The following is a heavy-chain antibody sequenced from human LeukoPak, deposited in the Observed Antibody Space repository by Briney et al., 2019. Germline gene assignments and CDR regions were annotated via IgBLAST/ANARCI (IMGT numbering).Heavy chain of an antibody. CDR2: ISYDGSNK. CDR1: GFTFSSYA. Sequence: GGSLRLSCAASGFTFSSYAMHWVRQAPGKGLEWVAVISYDGSNKYYADSVKGRFTISRDNAKNSVYLQMDCLKASDTAMYYCASPADGLLGGDAFDIWGQGTMVTVSS. D-gene: IGHD3-22*01. V-gene: IGHV3-30-3*01. CDR3: ASPADGLLGGDAFDI. J-gene: IGHJ3*02.